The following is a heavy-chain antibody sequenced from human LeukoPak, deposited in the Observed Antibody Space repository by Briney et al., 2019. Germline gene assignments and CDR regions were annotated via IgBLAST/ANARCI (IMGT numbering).Heavy chain of an antibody. Sequence: PGGSMRLSCAASGFIFSDYYMSWIRQAPGKGLEWVSYISSSGSTMFYADSVKGRFTISRDNAKNSLYLQMDSLRGEDTAVYYCARIIAVAGTDWFDPWGQGTLVTVSS. CDR1: GFIFSDYY. CDR2: ISSSGSTM. CDR3: ARIIAVAGTDWFDP. J-gene: IGHJ5*02. D-gene: IGHD6-13*01. V-gene: IGHV3-11*01.